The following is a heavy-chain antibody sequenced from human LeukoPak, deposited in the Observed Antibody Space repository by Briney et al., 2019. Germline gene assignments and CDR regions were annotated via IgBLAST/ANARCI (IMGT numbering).Heavy chain of an antibody. Sequence: GGSLRLSCAASGFTFSSYAMHWVRQAPGKGLEWVAVISYDGSNKYYADSVKGRFTISRDNSKNTLYLQMNSLRAEDTAVYYCARERGPYYYYYGMDVWGQGTTVTVSS. CDR2: ISYDGSNK. J-gene: IGHJ6*02. V-gene: IGHV3-30*04. CDR1: GFTFSSYA. CDR3: ARERGPYYYYYGMDV.